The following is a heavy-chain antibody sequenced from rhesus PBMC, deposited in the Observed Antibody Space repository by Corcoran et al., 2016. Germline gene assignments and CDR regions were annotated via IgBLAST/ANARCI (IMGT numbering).Heavy chain of an antibody. CDR3: ARRGYSGYSYFFDY. J-gene: IGHJ4*01. D-gene: IGHD5-42*01. Sequence: QLQLQESGPGLVKPSETLSLTCAVSGGSISGYYWSWIRQPPGKGLEWIGNIDGKIAGTNYNPALKSRVNISKDPSKNQFSLQRNSVTAADTAVYYCARRGYSGYSYFFDYWGQGVLVTVSS. V-gene: IGHV4-81*01. CDR1: GGSISGYY. CDR2: IDGKIAGT.